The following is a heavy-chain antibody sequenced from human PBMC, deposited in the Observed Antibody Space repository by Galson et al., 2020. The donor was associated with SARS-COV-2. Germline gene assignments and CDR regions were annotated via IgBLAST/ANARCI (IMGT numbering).Heavy chain of an antibody. CDR1: GETFSPNY. J-gene: IGHJ6*03. CDR3: ARARPSRSGFYYYYHMDV. Sequence: SETLSLTCAVYGETFSPNYWNWVRLPPGRGLEWIGEITHSGVSSYNPSLRGRVTISVDTSKNQFSLNLRSVTAADTAVYYCARARPSRSGFYYYYHMDVWGKGTPVTVSS. CDR2: ITHSGVS. D-gene: IGHD3-3*01. V-gene: IGHV4-34*01.